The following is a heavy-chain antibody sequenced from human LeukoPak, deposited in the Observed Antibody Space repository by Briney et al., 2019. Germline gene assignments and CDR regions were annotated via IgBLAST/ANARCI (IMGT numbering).Heavy chain of an antibody. V-gene: IGHV1-2*06. CDR1: GYTFSGYY. CDR2: INPNSGGT. Sequence: ASVKVSCKASGYTFSGYYLHWVRQAPGHGLEWMGRINPNSGGTNYAQKFQGRVTMTRDTSINTVYMELSRLRFDDTAVYYCARGGPSYGSKYNWFDPWGQGTLVTVSS. D-gene: IGHD4/OR15-4a*01. J-gene: IGHJ5*02. CDR3: ARGGPSYGSKYNWFDP.